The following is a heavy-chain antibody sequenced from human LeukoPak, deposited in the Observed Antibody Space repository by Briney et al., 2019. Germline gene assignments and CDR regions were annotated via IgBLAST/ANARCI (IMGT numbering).Heavy chain of an antibody. Sequence: GGSLRPSRAASGFTFSSYAMSWVRQAPGRGLEWVSAISGSGGSTYYADSVKGRFTISRDNSKNTLYLQMNSLRAEDTAVYYCAKDLDGYSSGYYMDVWGKGTTVTVSS. CDR1: GFTFSSYA. CDR3: AKDLDGYSSGYYMDV. J-gene: IGHJ6*03. V-gene: IGHV3-23*01. D-gene: IGHD5-24*01. CDR2: ISGSGGST.